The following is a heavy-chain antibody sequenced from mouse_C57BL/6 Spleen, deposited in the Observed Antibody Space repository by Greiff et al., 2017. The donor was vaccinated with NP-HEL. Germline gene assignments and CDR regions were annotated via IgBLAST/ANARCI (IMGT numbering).Heavy chain of an antibody. J-gene: IGHJ1*03. V-gene: IGHV2-4*01. CDR3: AKGAGYWYFDV. CDR1: GFSLTSYG. CDR2: IWSGGST. Sequence: QVQLKESGPGLVQPSQSLSITCTVSGFSLTSYGVHWVRQPPGKGLEWLGVIWSGGSTDYTAAFISRLSISKDNSKSQVFFKMNSLQADDTAIYYCAKGAGYWYFDVWGTGTTVTVSS.